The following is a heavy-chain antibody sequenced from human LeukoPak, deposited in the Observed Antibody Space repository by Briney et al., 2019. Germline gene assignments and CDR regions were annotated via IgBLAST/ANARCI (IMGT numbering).Heavy chain of an antibody. Sequence: ASVKVSCKASGYTFTSYDINWVRQATGQGLEWMGWMNPNSGNTGNAQKFQGRVTFTRDTSTSTAYMELSSLRSEDTAVYYCARNYYGDAFDIWGQGTMVTVSS. D-gene: IGHD3-10*01. CDR2: MNPNSGNT. V-gene: IGHV1-8*03. CDR3: ARNYYGDAFDI. CDR1: GYTFTSYD. J-gene: IGHJ3*02.